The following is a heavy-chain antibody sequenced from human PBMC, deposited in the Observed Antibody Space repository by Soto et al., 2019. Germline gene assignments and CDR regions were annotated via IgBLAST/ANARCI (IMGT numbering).Heavy chain of an antibody. Sequence: EVQLVESGGGLVQPGGSLRLSCAASGFTVSTKYMSWVRQAPGKGLEWVSVIYSGGRTFYADAVRGRFTIARDNSKNTVNLQMNSLRAEDTAVYYCARDPWAADYWGQGTLVPVS. CDR3: ARDPWAADY. V-gene: IGHV3-66*01. J-gene: IGHJ4*02. CDR2: IYSGGRT. CDR1: GFTVSTKY. D-gene: IGHD3-16*01.